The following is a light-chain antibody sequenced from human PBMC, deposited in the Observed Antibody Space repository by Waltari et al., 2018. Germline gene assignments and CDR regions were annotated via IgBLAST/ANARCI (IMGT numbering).Light chain of an antibody. V-gene: IGKV3-20*01. CDR1: QEISSNY. J-gene: IGKJ2*01. CDR3: QQYDSLPT. Sequence: EIVLTQSPGTLSLSPAERATLSCRASQEISSNYLAWYQHRAGQAPRLLIYGVSTRATGIPDRISGSGSGTDYTLTISRLEPEDFAVYYCQQYDSLPTFGQGTKLEIK. CDR2: GVS.